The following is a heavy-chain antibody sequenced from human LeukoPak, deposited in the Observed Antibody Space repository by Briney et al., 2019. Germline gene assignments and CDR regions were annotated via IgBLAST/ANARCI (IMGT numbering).Heavy chain of an antibody. V-gene: IGHV3-NL1*01. CDR3: ARDHYYGSGSYHNWFDP. CDR2: IQSAGDT. D-gene: IGHD3-10*01. Sequence: GGSLRLSCLASGFTFSSYAMHWVRQAPGKGLEWVSVIQSAGDTYYADSVKGRFTISRDNSKNTLYLQMNSLRAEDTAVYYCARDHYYGSGSYHNWFDPWGQGTLVTVSS. J-gene: IGHJ5*02. CDR1: GFTFSSYA.